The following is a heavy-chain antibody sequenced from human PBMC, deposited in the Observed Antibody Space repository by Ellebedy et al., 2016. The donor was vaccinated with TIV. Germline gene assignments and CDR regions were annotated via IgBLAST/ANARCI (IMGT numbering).Heavy chain of an antibody. V-gene: IGHV3-53*01. CDR2: IYGGGTI. J-gene: IGHJ6*02. D-gene: IGHD2-2*01. CDR3: ARPTVPATICGACGMDV. Sequence: GESLKISCAASGLTFSSHAMSWVRQAPGKGLEWVSVIYGGGTIRYAASVKGRFTISRDNSKNTVDLQMNSLRAEDTAVYYCARPTVPATICGACGMDVWGQGTTVIVSS. CDR1: GLTFSSHA.